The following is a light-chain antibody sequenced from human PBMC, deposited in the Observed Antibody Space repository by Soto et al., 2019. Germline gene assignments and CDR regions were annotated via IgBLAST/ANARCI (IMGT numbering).Light chain of an antibody. Sequence: EIVLTQSPGTLSLSPGERATLSCRASQSVYKNFLAWYQQKPGQAPRLLINGASNRATGIPDRFSGSGSGTDVSLTSDRPEPEDCAVEVGQEDGSSPPTCGGGTKV. CDR1: QSVYKNF. CDR2: GAS. CDR3: QEDGSSPPT. V-gene: IGKV3-20*01. J-gene: IGKJ4*02.